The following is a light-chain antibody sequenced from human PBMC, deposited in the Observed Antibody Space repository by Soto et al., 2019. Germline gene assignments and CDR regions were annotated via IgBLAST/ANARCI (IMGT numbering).Light chain of an antibody. J-gene: IGKJ2*01. CDR3: QQYGSSPYN. Sequence: EIVLTQSPGTLSLSPGERATLSCRASQSVSSSYLAWYQQKPGQAPRLLIYGASSRATGIPDRFSGSGSGTDFTLTISSLEPEDFAVYYCQQYGSSPYNFGQGTKREI. CDR1: QSVSSSY. V-gene: IGKV3-20*01. CDR2: GAS.